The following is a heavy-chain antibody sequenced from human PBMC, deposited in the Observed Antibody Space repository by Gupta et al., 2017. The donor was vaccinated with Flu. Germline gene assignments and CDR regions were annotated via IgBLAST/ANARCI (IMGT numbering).Heavy chain of an antibody. D-gene: IGHD3-10*01. V-gene: IGHV3-23*01. CDR3: AKGYVSVKAYYLDH. Sequence: EVQLLESGGGLVQPGGSLRLSCAASGFSFAGFAMNWVRQAPGKGLEWVSAIRGTGTSTYYADSVKGRVAISRDNSKNTVYLQMNSLRADDTAVYYCAKGYVSVKAYYLDHWGQGTLVTVSS. CDR1: GFSFAGFA. CDR2: IRGTGTST. J-gene: IGHJ1*01.